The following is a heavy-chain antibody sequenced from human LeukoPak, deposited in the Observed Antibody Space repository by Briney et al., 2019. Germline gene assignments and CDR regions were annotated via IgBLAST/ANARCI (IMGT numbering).Heavy chain of an antibody. D-gene: IGHD2-2*01. CDR1: GFTFSSYS. V-gene: IGHV3-21*01. J-gene: IGHJ5*02. CDR3: AAIVVPAARNWFDP. Sequence: PGGSLRLSCAASGFTFSSYSMNWVRQAPGKGLEWVSSISSSSSYMYYADSVKGRFTISRDNAKNSLYLQMNSLRAEDTAVYYCAAIVVPAARNWFDPWGQGTLVTVSS. CDR2: ISSSSSYM.